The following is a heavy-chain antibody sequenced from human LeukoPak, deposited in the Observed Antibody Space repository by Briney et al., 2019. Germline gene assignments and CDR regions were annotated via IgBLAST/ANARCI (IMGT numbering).Heavy chain of an antibody. J-gene: IGHJ4*02. V-gene: IGHV3-30-3*01. CDR1: GFTFSSYA. CDR2: ISYDGSNK. D-gene: IGHD5-24*01. CDR3: ATTPRDGYNYAFDY. Sequence: GRSPRLSCAASGFTFSSYAMHWVRQAPGKGLEWVAVISYDGSNKYYADSVKGRFTISRDNSKNTLYLQMNSLRAEDTAVYYCATTPRDGYNYAFDYWGQGTLVTVSS.